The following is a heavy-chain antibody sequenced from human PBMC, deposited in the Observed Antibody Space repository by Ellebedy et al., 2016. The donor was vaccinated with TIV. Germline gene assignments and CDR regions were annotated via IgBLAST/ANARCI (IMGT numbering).Heavy chain of an antibody. V-gene: IGHV3-48*04. CDR1: GFTFSSYS. D-gene: IGHD2-15*01. Sequence: GESLKISXAASGFTFSSYSMNWVRQAPGKGLEWVSYISSSSSTIYYADSVKGRFTISRDNAKNSLYLQMNNLRAEDTAVYYCAREVGYCSGGSCYFRYFDYWGQGTLVTVSS. CDR3: AREVGYCSGGSCYFRYFDY. J-gene: IGHJ4*02. CDR2: ISSSSSTI.